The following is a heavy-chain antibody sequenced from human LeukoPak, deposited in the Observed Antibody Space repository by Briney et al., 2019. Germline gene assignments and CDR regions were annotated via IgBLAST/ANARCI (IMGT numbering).Heavy chain of an antibody. J-gene: IGHJ5*02. V-gene: IGHV1-69*06. CDR3: ARENYYGSGSYYT. CDR1: GGTFTSYA. CDR2: IIPIFGTA. D-gene: IGHD3-10*01. Sequence: SVKVSCKASGGTFTSYAISWVRQAPGQGLEWRGGIIPIFGTANYAQKFQGRVTITADKSTSTAYMELSSLRSEDTAVYYCARENYYGSGSYYTWGQGTLVTVSS.